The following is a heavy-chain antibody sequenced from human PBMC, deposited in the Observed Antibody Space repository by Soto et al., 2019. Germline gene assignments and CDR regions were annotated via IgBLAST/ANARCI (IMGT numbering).Heavy chain of an antibody. CDR2: ISGSGGST. V-gene: IGHV3-23*01. CDR3: AAINSYYDFWSGYSGWFDP. Sequence: EVQLLESGGGLVQPGGSLRLSCAASGFTFSSYAMSWVRQAPGKGLEWVSAISGSGGSTYYADSVKGRFTISRDNSKNTLYLQMNSLRAEDTAVYYWAAINSYYDFWSGYSGWFDPWGQGALVTVSS. D-gene: IGHD3-3*01. J-gene: IGHJ5*02. CDR1: GFTFSSYA.